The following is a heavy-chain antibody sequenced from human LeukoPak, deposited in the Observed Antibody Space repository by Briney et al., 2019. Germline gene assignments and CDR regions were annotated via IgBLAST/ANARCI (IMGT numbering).Heavy chain of an antibody. CDR1: GFIFSSYE. CDR3: ARNYRGGDY. V-gene: IGHV3-48*03. J-gene: IGHJ4*02. CDR2: ISSSGSTI. D-gene: IGHD1-7*01. Sequence: GGSLRLSCAASGFIFSSYEMNWVRQAPGKGLEWVSYISSSGSTIYYADSVKGRFTISRDNAKNSLYLQMNSLRAEDTAVYYCARNYRGGDYWGQGTLVTVSS.